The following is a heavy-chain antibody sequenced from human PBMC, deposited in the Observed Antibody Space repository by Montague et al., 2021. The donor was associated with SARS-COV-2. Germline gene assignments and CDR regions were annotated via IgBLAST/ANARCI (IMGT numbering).Heavy chain of an antibody. CDR3: ARGGGYYNYGLDV. D-gene: IGHD3-22*01. Sequence: SETLSLTCTVSGGSISSGGYYWSWIRQPPGRGLEWIGYIYYSGSTDYSPSLKSRVTISLDTSKNQFSLKVTSVTAADTAVYYCARGGGYYNYGLDVWGQGPRSPSP. J-gene: IGHJ6*02. CDR2: IYYSGST. CDR1: GGSISSGGYY. V-gene: IGHV4-61*08.